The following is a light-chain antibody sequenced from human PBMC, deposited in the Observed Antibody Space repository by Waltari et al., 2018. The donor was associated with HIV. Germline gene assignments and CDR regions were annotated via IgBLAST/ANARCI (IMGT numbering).Light chain of an antibody. V-gene: IGKV3-11*01. J-gene: IGKJ2*01. Sequence: ETVLTQSPATLSLSPGERATLSCRASQSVSRYLAWYQQKPGQAPRLLSYDASNRATGIPARFSGSGSGTDFTLTIISLEPEDFAVYYCQERSNWLMYTFGQGTKLEIK. CDR1: QSVSRY. CDR2: DAS. CDR3: QERSNWLMYT.